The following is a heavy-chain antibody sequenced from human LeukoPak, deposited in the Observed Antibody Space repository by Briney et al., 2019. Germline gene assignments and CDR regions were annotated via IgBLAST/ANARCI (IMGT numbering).Heavy chain of an antibody. J-gene: IGHJ4*02. CDR1: GFSFRSYA. V-gene: IGHV3-33*01. D-gene: IGHD6-19*01. CDR2: SWYDGTKE. Sequence: GGSLRLSCAASGFSFRSYARHWVRQAPGKGLEWVAVSWYDGTKEYYADSLKGRFTISRDNSKNTLTLQMNSLRAEDTAVYYCARDIHDFDSSASGVWGQGTLVTVSP. CDR3: ARDIHDFDSSASGV.